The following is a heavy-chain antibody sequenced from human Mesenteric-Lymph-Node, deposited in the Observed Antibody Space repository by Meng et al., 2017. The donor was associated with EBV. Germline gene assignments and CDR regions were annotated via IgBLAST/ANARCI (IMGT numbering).Heavy chain of an antibody. V-gene: IGHV1-69*01. D-gene: IGHD3-22*01. J-gene: IGHJ4*02. Sequence: QVQVVQSGAEVKKPGSSVKVSCKASGGTFSSYAISWVRQAPGQGLEWMGGIIPIFSTANYAQKLQGRVTITADESTSTAYMELNSLRSEDTAVYYCATYYYDSSAYFDWGQGTLVTVSS. CDR1: GGTFSSYA. CDR2: IIPIFSTA. CDR3: ATYYYDSSAYFD.